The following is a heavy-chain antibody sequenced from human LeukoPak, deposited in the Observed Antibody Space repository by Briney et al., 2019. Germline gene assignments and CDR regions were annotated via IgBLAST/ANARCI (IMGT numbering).Heavy chain of an antibody. D-gene: IGHD1-26*01. J-gene: IGHJ4*02. CDR2: IRYDGSNK. CDR1: GCTFSSYG. V-gene: IGHV3-30*02. CDR3: ARDYMAGATFQIQGPVDY. Sequence: GGSLRLSCAASGCTFSSYGMHWVRQAPGKGLEWVAFIRYDGSNKYYADSVKGRFTISRDNSRNTLYLQMNSLRAEDTAVYYCARDYMAGATFQIQGPVDYWGQGTLVTVSS.